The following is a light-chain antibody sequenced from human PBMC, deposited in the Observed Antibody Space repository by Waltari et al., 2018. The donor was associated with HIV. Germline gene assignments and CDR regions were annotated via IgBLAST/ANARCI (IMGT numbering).Light chain of an antibody. Sequence: EIVLTQSPGTLSLSPGERATLSCRASQTVTSNNLAWYQQRPGQAPRPLLYGASIRATAIPERFSGSVSGADVALTIRRLEPEDFGVYYWRQYGSSPLTFGAGTKVEI. CDR1: QTVTSNN. CDR2: GAS. J-gene: IGKJ4*01. V-gene: IGKV3-20*01. CDR3: RQYGSSPLT.